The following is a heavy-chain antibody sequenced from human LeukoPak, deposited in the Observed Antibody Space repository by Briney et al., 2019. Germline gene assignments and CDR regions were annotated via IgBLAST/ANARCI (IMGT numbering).Heavy chain of an antibody. J-gene: IGHJ4*02. V-gene: IGHV3-30*01. Sequence: GKPLSLSCAASGFTFSNYAMHWLRQAPGKGLEWVSLISSGGTYEYYADSVRGRFTISRDNSKNTLYLQLNSLRAEDTAVYYCARDSTYYYDSGSSGPHYFDNWGQGTLVTVSS. CDR3: ARDSTYYYDSGSSGPHYFDN. D-gene: IGHD3-10*01. CDR1: GFTFSNYA. CDR2: ISSGGTYE.